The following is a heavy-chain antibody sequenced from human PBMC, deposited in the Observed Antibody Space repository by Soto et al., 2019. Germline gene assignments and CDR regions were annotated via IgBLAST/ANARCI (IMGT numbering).Heavy chain of an antibody. J-gene: IGHJ6*02. CDR3: ARDERAETYGPPLTSTDYYYGMDV. D-gene: IGHD4-17*01. Sequence: ASVKVSCKASGYTFTSYDMHWVRQAPGQGLEWMGMINASGGSTNYAQKFQGRVTMTRDTSTSTAYMELSSLRSEDTAVYYCARDERAETYGPPLTSTDYYYGMDVWGQGTTVTVSS. CDR2: INASGGST. V-gene: IGHV1-46*01. CDR1: GYTFTSYD.